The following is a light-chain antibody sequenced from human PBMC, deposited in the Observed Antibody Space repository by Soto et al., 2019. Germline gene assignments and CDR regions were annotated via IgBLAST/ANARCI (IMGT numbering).Light chain of an antibody. V-gene: IGKV3-20*01. J-gene: IGKJ3*01. Sequence: EVVLTQSPVTLSLSPGERATLSCRASQSVSSPYLAWYQQKPGQPPSLLIYAASSSATDIPDRFIGSGSGTEFTLTIARLAPEDFAMYYCQQYGSSPFTFGPGTKVDI. CDR3: QQYGSSPFT. CDR2: AAS. CDR1: QSVSSPY.